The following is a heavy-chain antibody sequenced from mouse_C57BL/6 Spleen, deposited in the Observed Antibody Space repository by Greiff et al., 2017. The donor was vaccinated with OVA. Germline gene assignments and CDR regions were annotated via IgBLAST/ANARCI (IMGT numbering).Heavy chain of an antibody. D-gene: IGHD2-4*01. J-gene: IGHJ1*03. V-gene: IGHV14-2*01. CDR3: ASDDYDGSFDV. CDR1: GFNIKDYY. Sequence: EVQVVESGAELVKPGASVKLSCTASGFNIKDYYMHWVKQRTEQGLEWIGRIDPEDGDTKYAPKFKGKATITADTSSNTAYMQLSSLTSEDTAVYYCASDDYDGSFDVWGTGTTVTVSS. CDR2: IDPEDGDT.